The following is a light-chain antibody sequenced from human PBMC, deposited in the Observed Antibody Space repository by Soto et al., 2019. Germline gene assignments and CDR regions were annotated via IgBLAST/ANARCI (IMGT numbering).Light chain of an antibody. CDR3: QQYGSSPLT. J-gene: IGKJ4*01. Sequence: EIVLTQSPGTLSLSPGERATLSCRASQSVSSSYLAWYQQKPGQAPRLLSYGASSRATGIPDRFSGSGSGSDFTRTISRLEPEDFAVYYCQQYGSSPLTFGGGTKVEIK. V-gene: IGKV3-20*01. CDR2: GAS. CDR1: QSVSSSY.